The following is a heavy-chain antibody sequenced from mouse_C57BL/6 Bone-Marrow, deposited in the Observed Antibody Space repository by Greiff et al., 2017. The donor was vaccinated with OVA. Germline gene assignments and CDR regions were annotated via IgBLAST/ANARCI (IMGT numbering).Heavy chain of an antibody. J-gene: IGHJ1*03. CDR2: ILPGSGST. CDR3: ARPDYYGSSYWYFDV. Sequence: VQLQQSGAELVRPGTSVKVSCKASGYAFTNYLIEWVKQRPGQGLEWIGEILPGSGSTNYNEKFKGKATFTADTSSNTAYMQLSSLTTEDSAIYYCARPDYYGSSYWYFDVWGTGTTVTVSS. V-gene: IGHV1-54*02. CDR1: GYAFTNYL. D-gene: IGHD1-1*01.